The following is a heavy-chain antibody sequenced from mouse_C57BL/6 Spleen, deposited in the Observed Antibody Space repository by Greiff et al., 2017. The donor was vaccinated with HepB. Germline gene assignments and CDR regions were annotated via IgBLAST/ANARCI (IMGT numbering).Heavy chain of an antibody. J-gene: IGHJ1*03. V-gene: IGHV1-18*01. D-gene: IGHD1-1*01. CDR2: INPNNGGT. CDR3: ARVTITTVTYFDV. CDR1: GYTFTDYN. Sequence: VQLQQSGPELVKPGASVKIPCKASGYTFTDYNMDWVKQSHGKSLEWIGDINPNNGGTIYNQKFKGKATLTVDKSSSTAYMELRSLTSEDTAVYYCARVTITTVTYFDVWGTGTTDTVSS.